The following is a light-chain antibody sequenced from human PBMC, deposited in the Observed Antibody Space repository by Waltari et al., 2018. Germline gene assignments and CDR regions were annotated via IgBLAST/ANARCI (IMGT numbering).Light chain of an antibody. V-gene: IGKV3-20*01. CDR2: GAS. J-gene: IGKJ2*01. CDR1: QSVSSS. Sequence: EIVLTQSPDTLSLSPGERATLSCRASQSVSSSLAWYQQKPGQAPRRLFYGASNRATGIPGRFSGSGSGTDFTLTISRLEPEDFVVYYCLQYLSSPHTFGQGTKLEIK. CDR3: LQYLSSPHT.